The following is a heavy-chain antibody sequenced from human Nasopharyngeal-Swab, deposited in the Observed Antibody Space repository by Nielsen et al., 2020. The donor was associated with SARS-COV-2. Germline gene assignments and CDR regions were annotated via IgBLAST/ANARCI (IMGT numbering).Heavy chain of an antibody. Sequence: ASVKVSCKTSGDSFTNYAIIWVRRAPGQGLEWLGWISPYNGNTNSAQRLQDRVIMTADRSTTTAYMELRSLKSDDSAVYYCARVPFAVRGTSKAFDVWGQGTKVTVSS. J-gene: IGHJ3*01. CDR2: ISPYNGNT. V-gene: IGHV1-18*01. CDR1: GDSFTNYA. CDR3: ARVPFAVRGTSKAFDV. D-gene: IGHD3-10*01.